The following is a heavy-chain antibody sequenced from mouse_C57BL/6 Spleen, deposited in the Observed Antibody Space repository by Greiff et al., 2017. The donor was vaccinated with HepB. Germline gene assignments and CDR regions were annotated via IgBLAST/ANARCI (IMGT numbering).Heavy chain of an antibody. CDR1: GFTFSDYY. V-gene: IGHV5-16*01. J-gene: IGHJ2*01. Sequence: EVQLVESEGGLVQPGSSMKLSCTASGFTFSDYYMAWVRQVPEKGLEWVANINYDGSSTYYLDSLKSRFIISRDNAKNILYLQMSSLKSEDTATYYCARGGYYGSSPYYFDYWGQGTTLTVSS. CDR3: ARGGYYGSSPYYFDY. D-gene: IGHD1-1*01. CDR2: INYDGSST.